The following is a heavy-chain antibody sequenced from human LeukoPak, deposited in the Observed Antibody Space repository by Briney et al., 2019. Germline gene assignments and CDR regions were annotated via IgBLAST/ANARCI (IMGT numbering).Heavy chain of an antibody. CDR1: GFTFSSYG. Sequence: GWSLRLSCAASGFTFSSYGMHWVRQAPGKGLEWVAVIWYDGSNKYYADSVKGRFTISRDNSKNTLYLQMNSLRAEDTAVYYCARALSVDSGSYLDYWGQGTLVTVSS. J-gene: IGHJ4*02. V-gene: IGHV3-33*01. D-gene: IGHD3-10*01. CDR3: ARALSVDSGSYLDY. CDR2: IWYDGSNK.